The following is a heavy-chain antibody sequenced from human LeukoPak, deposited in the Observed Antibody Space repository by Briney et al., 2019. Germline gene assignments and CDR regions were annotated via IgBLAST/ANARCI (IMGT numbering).Heavy chain of an antibody. D-gene: IGHD6-6*01. Sequence: GGSLRLSCAASGLTFSSSWMHWVRHAAGKGLVWVSCIKNEGSSTGYADSVKGRFTISRDNAKNTLYLQMNSLRAEDTAVYYCARVSSSGSVYWGQGALVTVSS. CDR2: IKNEGSST. J-gene: IGHJ4*02. CDR1: GLTFSSSW. V-gene: IGHV3-74*01. CDR3: ARVSSSGSVY.